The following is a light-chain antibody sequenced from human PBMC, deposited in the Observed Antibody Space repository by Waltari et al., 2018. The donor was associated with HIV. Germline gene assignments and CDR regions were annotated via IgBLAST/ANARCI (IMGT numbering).Light chain of an antibody. CDR3: QQHDVSPYT. V-gene: IGKV4-1*01. J-gene: IGKJ2*01. CDR2: WAF. Sequence: DIVMTQSPDSLDVPLVERATIICRSSQSLYNSNNKNSLAWYQQKPGQTPKLLIYWAFIRNSGVPDRFTGSGSGTDFTLSISSLQAEDVAVYYCQQHDVSPYTFGQGTKV. CDR1: QSLYNSNNKNS.